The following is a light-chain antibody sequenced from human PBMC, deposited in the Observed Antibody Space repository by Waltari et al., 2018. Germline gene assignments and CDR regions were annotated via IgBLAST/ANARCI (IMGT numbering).Light chain of an antibody. V-gene: IGLV3-1*01. CDR2: QDS. CDR3: QAWDSSTVV. CDR1: KLGDKY. J-gene: IGLJ2*01. Sequence: SYELTQPPSVSVSPGQTASITCSGDKLGDKYVSWYQLKPGQSPVLVIYQDSQRPSGIPERFSGSNSGNTATLTISGTQAMGEADYYCQAWDSSTVVFGGGTKLTVL.